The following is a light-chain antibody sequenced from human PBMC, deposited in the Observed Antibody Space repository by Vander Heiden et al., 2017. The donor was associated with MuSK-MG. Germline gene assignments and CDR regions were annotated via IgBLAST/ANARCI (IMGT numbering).Light chain of an antibody. V-gene: IGKV3-20*01. Sequence: EIVLPQSPGTLSLSPGETATLSCRASQSVSSSYLAWYQQKPGQAPRLLIYGASSRATGIPDRFSGSGSGTDCTLTISRLEPEDVAVYYCQQYCSSPITFGPGTQLEIK. CDR3: QQYCSSPIT. J-gene: IGKJ5*01. CDR2: GAS. CDR1: QSVSSSY.